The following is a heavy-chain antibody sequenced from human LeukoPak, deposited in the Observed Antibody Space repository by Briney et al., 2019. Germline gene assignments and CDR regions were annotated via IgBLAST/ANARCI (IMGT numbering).Heavy chain of an antibody. D-gene: IGHD3-9*01. CDR1: GFSISNAY. CDR2: IKTKTEGGTT. V-gene: IGHV3-15*01. Sequence: PGGSLRPSCAASGFSISNAYMSWVRQAPGKGLEWISRIKTKTEGGTTDYAAPVKGRFTISRDDSKNTLYLQMNSLKTEDTAVYYCTTSVDILPSYWGQGTLVTVSS. CDR3: TTSVDILPSY. J-gene: IGHJ4*02.